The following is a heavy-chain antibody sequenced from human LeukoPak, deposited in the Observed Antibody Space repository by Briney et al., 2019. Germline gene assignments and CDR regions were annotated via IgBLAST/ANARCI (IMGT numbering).Heavy chain of an antibody. D-gene: IGHD2-21*01. CDR1: GYTFTGYY. CDR2: INPNSGGT. V-gene: IGHV1-2*02. Sequence: ASVKVSCKASGYTFTGYYMHWVRQAPGQGLEWMGWINPNSGGTNYAQKFQGRVTMTRDTSISTAYMELSRLRSDDTAVYYCARRLIGTPYYYYMDVWGKGTTVTVSS. J-gene: IGHJ6*03. CDR3: ARRLIGTPYYYYMDV.